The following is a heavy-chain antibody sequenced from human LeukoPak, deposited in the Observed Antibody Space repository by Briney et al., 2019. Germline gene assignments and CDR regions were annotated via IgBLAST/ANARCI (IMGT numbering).Heavy chain of an antibody. CDR2: ISYDGSNK. CDR1: GFTFSNYA. V-gene: IGHV3-30*04. J-gene: IGHJ5*02. CDR3: ARLGP. Sequence: GGSLRLSCAASGFTFSNYAMNWVRQAPGKGLEWVAVISYDGSNKYYADSVKGRFTISRDNSKNTLYLQMNSLRAEDTAVYYCARLGPWGQGTLVTVSS.